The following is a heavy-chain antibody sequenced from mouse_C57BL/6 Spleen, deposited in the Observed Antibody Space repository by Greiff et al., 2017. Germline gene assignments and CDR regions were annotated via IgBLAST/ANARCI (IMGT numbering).Heavy chain of an antibody. CDR3: ARRDGSSYYFDY. J-gene: IGHJ2*01. CDR2: IYPGDGDT. V-gene: IGHV1-82*01. CDR1: GYAFSSSW. Sequence: QVQLQQSGPELVKPGASVKISCKASGYAFSSSWMNWVKQRPGKGLEWIGRIYPGDGDTNYNGKFKGKATLTADKSSSTAYMQLSSLTSEDSAVYCCARRDGSSYYFDYWGQGTTLTVSS. D-gene: IGHD1-1*01.